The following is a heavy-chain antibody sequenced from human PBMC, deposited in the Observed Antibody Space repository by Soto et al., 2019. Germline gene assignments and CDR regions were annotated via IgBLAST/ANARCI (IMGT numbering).Heavy chain of an antibody. Sequence: ASVNVSCKAPRDTFTSYYINWVLQAPGQGLEWMGVINPHGGSTAYAQKFKGRVTLTRDTSASTVYMEVSSLTSEDTAMYYCARSSGGNFGIILEGNNWFAPWGQGTLVSVSS. J-gene: IGHJ5*02. CDR1: RDTFTSYY. D-gene: IGHD3-16*01. V-gene: IGHV1-46*01. CDR2: INPHGGST. CDR3: ARSSGGNFGIILEGNNWFAP.